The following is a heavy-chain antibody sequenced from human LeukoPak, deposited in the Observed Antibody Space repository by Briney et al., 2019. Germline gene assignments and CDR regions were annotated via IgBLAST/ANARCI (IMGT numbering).Heavy chain of an antibody. CDR2: IIPIFGTA. D-gene: IGHD2-2*01. V-gene: IGHV1-69*13. Sequence: ASVNVSCKASGGTFSSYVISWVRPAPGQGVEWVGGIIPIFGTANYAQKFQGRVTITADESTSTAYMELSSLRSEDTAVYYCARGGIVVVPAAMGVQGVDWFDPWGQGTLVTVSS. J-gene: IGHJ5*02. CDR1: GGTFSSYV. CDR3: ARGGIVVVPAAMGVQGVDWFDP.